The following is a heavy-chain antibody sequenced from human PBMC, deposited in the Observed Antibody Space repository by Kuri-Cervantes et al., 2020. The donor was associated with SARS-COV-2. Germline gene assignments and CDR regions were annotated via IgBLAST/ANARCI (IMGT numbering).Heavy chain of an antibody. V-gene: IGHV3-30*04. CDR3: AKKGIGYGSTLGYFDL. CDR2: ISYDGSYK. CDR1: EFTFRNYA. Sequence: GESLKISFAASEFTFRNYAMHWVRQAPGKGLEWVALISYDGSYKYYVDSVKGRFTISRDNAKNSLYLQLNSLRAEDTALYYCAKKGIGYGSTLGYFDLWGRGTLVTVSS. J-gene: IGHJ2*01. D-gene: IGHD3-10*01.